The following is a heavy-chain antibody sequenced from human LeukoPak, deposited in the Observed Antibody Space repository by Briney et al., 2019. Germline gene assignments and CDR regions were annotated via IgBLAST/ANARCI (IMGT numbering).Heavy chain of an antibody. CDR1: GGSIGSGGYS. D-gene: IGHD4-23*01. CDR3: ARVVTPFNFEFDY. Sequence: SETLSLTCAVSGGSIGSGGYSWSWIRQPPGKGLEWIGYIYYSGSTYYNPSLKSRVTISVDTSKNQFSLKLSSVTAADTAVYYCARVVTPFNFEFDYWGRGTLVTVSS. CDR2: IYYSGST. V-gene: IGHV4-30-4*07. J-gene: IGHJ4*02.